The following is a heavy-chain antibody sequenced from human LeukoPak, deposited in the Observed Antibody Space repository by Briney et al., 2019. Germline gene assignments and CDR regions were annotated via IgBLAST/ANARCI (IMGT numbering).Heavy chain of an antibody. J-gene: IGHJ4*02. V-gene: IGHV3-30-3*01. CDR1: GFTFGGYP. CDR3: ARDLEGQLVLGLDY. CDR2: ISYDGSNK. D-gene: IGHD6-6*01. Sequence: GRSLRLPCTASGFTFGGYPMSWVRQAPGKGLEWVAVISYDGSNKYYADSVKGRFTISRDNSKNTLYLQMNSLRAEDTAVYYCARDLEGQLVLGLDYWGQGTLVTVSS.